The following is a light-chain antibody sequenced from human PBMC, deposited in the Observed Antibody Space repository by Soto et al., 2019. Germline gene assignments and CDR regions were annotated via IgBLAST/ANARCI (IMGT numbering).Light chain of an antibody. CDR2: AAS. CDR3: LQDYNYPWT. CDR1: QGIRND. J-gene: IGKJ1*01. Sequence: AIQMTQAPSSLSASVGDRVTITCRASQGIRNDLGWYQQKPGKAPKLLIYAASSLQSGVPSRFSGSRSGTDFTLTISSLQPEDVATYVCLQDYNYPWTFGQGTMVEIK. V-gene: IGKV1-6*01.